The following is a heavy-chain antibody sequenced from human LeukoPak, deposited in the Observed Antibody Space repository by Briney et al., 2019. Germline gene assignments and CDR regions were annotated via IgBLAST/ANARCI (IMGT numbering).Heavy chain of an antibody. D-gene: IGHD5-18*01. CDR1: GFTFSGYW. CDR2: IKQDGSEK. V-gene: IGHV3-7*01. Sequence: GGSLRLSCAASGFTFSGYWMSWVRQAPGKGLEWVANIKQDGSEKYYVDSVKGRFTISRDNSKNTLYLQMNSLRAEDTAVYYCARARSSYGYGDAFDIWGQGTMVTVSS. J-gene: IGHJ3*02. CDR3: ARARSSYGYGDAFDI.